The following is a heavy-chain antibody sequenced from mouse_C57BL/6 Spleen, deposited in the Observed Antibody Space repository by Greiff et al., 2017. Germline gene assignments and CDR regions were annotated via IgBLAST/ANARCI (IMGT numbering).Heavy chain of an antibody. CDR3: VRDRTAQAFVGGNYAMDY. V-gene: IGHV10-3*01. CDR2: IRSKSSNYAT. D-gene: IGHD3-2*02. Sequence: EVHLVESGGGLVQPKGSLKLSCAASGFTFNTYAMHWVRQAPGKGLEWVARIRSKSSNYATYYADSVKDRFTISRDDSQSMLYLQMNNLKTEDTAMYYCVRDRTAQAFVGGNYAMDYWGQGTSVTVSS. J-gene: IGHJ4*01. CDR1: GFTFNTYA.